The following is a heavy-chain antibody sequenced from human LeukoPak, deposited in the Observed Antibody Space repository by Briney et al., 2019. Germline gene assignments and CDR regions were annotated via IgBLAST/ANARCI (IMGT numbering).Heavy chain of an antibody. Sequence: GSLRLSCAASGFTFSSYSMNWVRQAPGKGLEWVSSISSSSSYIYYADSVKGRFTISRDNSKNTLYLQMNSLRAEDTAVYYCARAGGTAVAAPSDWGQGTLVTVSS. CDR3: ARAGGTAVAAPSD. CDR1: GFTFSSYS. J-gene: IGHJ4*02. V-gene: IGHV3-21*01. CDR2: ISSSSSYI. D-gene: IGHD6-19*01.